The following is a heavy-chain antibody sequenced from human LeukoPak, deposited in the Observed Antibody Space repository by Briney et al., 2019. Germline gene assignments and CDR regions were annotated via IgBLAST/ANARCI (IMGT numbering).Heavy chain of an antibody. CDR2: IYYGGAT. V-gene: IGHV4-59*08. D-gene: IGHD1-26*01. CDR1: NCSFSTYY. Sequence: PSESLSLTCTVSNCSFSTYYWSWIRQSPGKGLEWVDSIYYGGATSYNPSLMKRLTISSHSTNNHSSLRLTSSPGADTALYYCVRHGGTLDFFDSWGPGSLVIGSS. CDR3: VRHGGTLDFFDS. J-gene: IGHJ4*02.